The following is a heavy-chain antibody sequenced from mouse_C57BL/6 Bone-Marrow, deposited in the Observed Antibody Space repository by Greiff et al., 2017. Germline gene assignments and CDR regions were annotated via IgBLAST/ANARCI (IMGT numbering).Heavy chain of an antibody. D-gene: IGHD2-4*01. CDR3: ASIYYDYDEYFDV. V-gene: IGHV1-64*01. J-gene: IGHJ1*03. CDR2: IHPNSGST. CDR1: GYTFTSYW. Sequence: QVQLQQPGAELVKPGASVKLSCKASGYTFTSYWMHWVKQRPGQGLEWIGMIHPNSGSTNYNEKFKSKATLTVDKSSSTAYMELRSLTSEDSAVYFCASIYYDYDEYFDVWGTGTTVTGSS.